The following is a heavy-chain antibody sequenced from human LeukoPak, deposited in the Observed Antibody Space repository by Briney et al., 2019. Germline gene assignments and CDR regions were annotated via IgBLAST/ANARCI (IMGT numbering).Heavy chain of an antibody. CDR2: IYSGGST. D-gene: IGHD4-11*01. V-gene: IGHV3-53*01. CDR1: GFTFSNYA. CDR3: ARFQVTRDAFDI. J-gene: IGHJ3*02. Sequence: PGGSLRISCAASGFTFSNYAMTWVRQAPGKGLEWVSVIYSGGSTYYADSVKGRFTISRDNSKDTLYLQMNSLRAEGTAVYYCARFQVTRDAFDIWGQGTMVTVSS.